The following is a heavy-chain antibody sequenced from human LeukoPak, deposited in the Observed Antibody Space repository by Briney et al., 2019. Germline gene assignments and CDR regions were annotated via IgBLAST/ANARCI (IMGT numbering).Heavy chain of an antibody. CDR2: ISSRSTYT. CDR3: ASRQYDSSGYYSDY. J-gene: IGHJ4*02. D-gene: IGHD3-22*01. V-gene: IGHV3-21*01. CDR1: GFIFSTYS. Sequence: PGGSLRLSCAASGFIFSTYSMSWVRQAPGKGLEWISSISSRSTYTYYADSVKGRFAISRDNAKNSLYLQMNSLRVEDTAVYYCASRQYDSSGYYSDYWGQGTLVTVSS.